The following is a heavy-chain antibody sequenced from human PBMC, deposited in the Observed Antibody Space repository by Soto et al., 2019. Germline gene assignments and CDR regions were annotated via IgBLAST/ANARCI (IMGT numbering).Heavy chain of an antibody. CDR3: VRDLAKGGGSAGFDY. CDR2: INPKSGGT. CDR1: GYTFTGYY. J-gene: IGHJ4*02. D-gene: IGHD2-15*01. Sequence: QVQLVQSGAEVKKPGASVKVSCKASGYTFTGYYMHWVRQAPGQGLEWMGWINPKSGGTKYPQKFQGGVTMTRDTSITTVYMSLTGLKSDDTAVYYCVRDLAKGGGSAGFDYWGQGTLVAVSS. V-gene: IGHV1-2*02.